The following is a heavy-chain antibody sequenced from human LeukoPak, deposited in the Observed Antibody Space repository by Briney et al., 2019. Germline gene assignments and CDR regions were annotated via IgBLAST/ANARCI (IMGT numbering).Heavy chain of an antibody. CDR2: IKQDRSGK. Sequence: AGSLRLSCAASGFTFSSCWISWVRQAPGKGLAGVANIKQDRSGKNYVHSVKGQFTISRDNAKHSLYLQMNSLRAEDTAVYYCARLLSFGDAGFHDYYMDVWGKGTTATVSS. J-gene: IGHJ6*03. CDR1: GFTFSSCW. CDR3: ARLLSFGDAGFHDYYMDV. V-gene: IGHV3-7*01. D-gene: IGHD3-10*01.